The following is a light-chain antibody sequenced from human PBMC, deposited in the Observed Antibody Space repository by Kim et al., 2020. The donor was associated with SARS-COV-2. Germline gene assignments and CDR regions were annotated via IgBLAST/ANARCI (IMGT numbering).Light chain of an antibody. J-gene: IGKJ4*01. Sequence: VSPGERATLSCRASQSLNNVLAWYQQKPGQAPRRLIYDASNRATGITARFSGSGSGTDFTLSISSLEPEDFAVYYCQQRYSWPLTFGAGTKVDIK. CDR3: QQRYSWPLT. CDR2: DAS. V-gene: IGKV3-11*01. CDR1: QSLNNV.